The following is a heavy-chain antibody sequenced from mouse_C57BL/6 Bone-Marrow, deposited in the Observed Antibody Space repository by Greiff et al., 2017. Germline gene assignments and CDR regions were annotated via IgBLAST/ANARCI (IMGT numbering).Heavy chain of an antibody. CDR2: IDIGNGYT. J-gene: IGHJ4*01. V-gene: IGHV1-58*01. CDR3: ARTAIVTLLDRDY. D-gene: IGHD2-12*01. CDR1: GYTFTSYG. Sequence: VQLQQSGADLVRPGASVKMSCKTSGYTFTSYGMHWVQQRPGQGLEWIGYIDIGNGYTEYTEKVKGKATLTADTSSSTAYMQLSSLTSEDSAIYDCARTAIVTLLDRDYWGQGTAVTVSA.